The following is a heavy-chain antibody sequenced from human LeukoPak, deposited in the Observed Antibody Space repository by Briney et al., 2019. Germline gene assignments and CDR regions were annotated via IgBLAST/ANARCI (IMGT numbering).Heavy chain of an antibody. V-gene: IGHV4-61*08. J-gene: IGHJ4*02. D-gene: IGHD3-16*02. CDR3: ARFNHLYDYVWGSYRLGFDY. CDR2: IYYSGST. CDR1: DGSISTSDYY. Sequence: TSETLSLTCTVSDGSISTSDYYWSWIRQPPGKGLEWIGYIYYSGSTNYNPSLKSRVTISVDTSKNQFSLKLSSVTAADTAVYYCARFNHLYDYVWGSYRLGFDYWGQGTLVTVSS.